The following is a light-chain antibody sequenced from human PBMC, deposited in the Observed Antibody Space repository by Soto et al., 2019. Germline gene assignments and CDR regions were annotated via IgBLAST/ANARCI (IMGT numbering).Light chain of an antibody. V-gene: IGLV3-9*01. CDR3: QVWDSSTYVV. CDR1: NIRSKN. CDR2: RDS. J-gene: IGLJ2*01. Sequence: SYELTQPLSVSVALGQTARITCERNNIRSKNVHWYQQKPGQAPVLVIYRDSNRPSGIPERFSGSSSGNTATLTISRAQAGDEADYYCQVWDSSTYVVFGGGTKVTVL.